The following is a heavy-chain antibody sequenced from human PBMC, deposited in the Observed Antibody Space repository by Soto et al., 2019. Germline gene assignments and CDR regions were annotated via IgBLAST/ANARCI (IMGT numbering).Heavy chain of an antibody. CDR1: GFTFSDYY. CDR3: ATNEGRDGYSFDY. Sequence: QVQLVESGGGLVKPGGSLRLSCAASGFTFSDYYMSWIRQAPGKGLEWLSYIGDTGRTIYYADSVRGRFTISRDNAKTSLYLQINSLRAEDTAVYYCATNEGRDGYSFDYWGQGTLVTVSS. D-gene: IGHD5-12*01. V-gene: IGHV3-11*01. J-gene: IGHJ4*02. CDR2: IGDTGRTI.